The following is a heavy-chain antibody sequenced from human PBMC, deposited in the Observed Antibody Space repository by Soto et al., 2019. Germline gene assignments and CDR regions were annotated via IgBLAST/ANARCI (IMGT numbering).Heavy chain of an antibody. V-gene: IGHV3-64D*06. J-gene: IGHJ5*01. CDR3: VKGKYSSSGLLDWFDP. Sequence: HPGGSLRLSCSGSGFTFGSYAMHWVRQAPGKGLEYVSAISSKGGSTYYADSVKGRFTISRDNSKQTLYLQMTSLRVEDTAVYYCVKGKYSSSGLLDWFDPWGQGTVVTVSS. CDR1: GFTFGSYA. CDR2: ISSKGGST. D-gene: IGHD3-22*01.